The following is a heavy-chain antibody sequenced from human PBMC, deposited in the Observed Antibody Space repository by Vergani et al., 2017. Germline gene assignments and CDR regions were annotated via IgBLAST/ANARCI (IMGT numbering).Heavy chain of an antibody. V-gene: IGHV5-10-1*03. CDR2: IDPSDSYT. CDR1: GYSFTSYW. J-gene: IGHJ5*02. Sequence: EVQLVQSGAEVKKPGESLRISCKGSGYSFTSYWISWVRQMPGKGLEWMGRIDPSDSYTNDSPSFQGHVTISADKSISTAYLQWSSLKASDTAMYYCARVGWSYYDSSGYYYPPGGWFDPWGQGTLVSVSS. D-gene: IGHD3-22*01. CDR3: ARVGWSYYDSSGYYYPPGGWFDP.